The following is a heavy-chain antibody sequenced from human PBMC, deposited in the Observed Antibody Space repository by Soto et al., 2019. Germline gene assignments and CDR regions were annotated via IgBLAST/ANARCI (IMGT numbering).Heavy chain of an antibody. CDR1: GGSVSSGSYY. Sequence: QVQLQESGPGLVKPSETLSLTCTVSGGSVSSGSYYWSWIRQPPGKGLEWIGYIYYSGSTNYNPALKSRVTISVDTSKNPFSLKLSSVTAADTAVYYCARDGGLRGSYYYYYYGMDVW. CDR2: IYYSGST. D-gene: IGHD2-15*01. J-gene: IGHJ6*01. V-gene: IGHV4-61*01. CDR3: ARDGGLRGSYYYYYYGMDV.